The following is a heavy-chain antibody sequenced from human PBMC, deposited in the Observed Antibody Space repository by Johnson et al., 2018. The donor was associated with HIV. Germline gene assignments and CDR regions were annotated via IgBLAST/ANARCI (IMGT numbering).Heavy chain of an antibody. J-gene: IGHJ3*02. D-gene: IGHD2-15*01. Sequence: VQLVESGGGVVRPGGSLRLSCEASGFTFSSYAMSWVRQAPGKGLEWVSTISGSCGSTYYADSVKGRFTISRDNSKNTLYLQMNSLRAEDTAVYYCARERYGSQAIDGFDIWGQGTMVTVSS. CDR2: ISGSCGST. V-gene: IGHV3-23*04. CDR3: ARERYGSQAIDGFDI. CDR1: GFTFSSYA.